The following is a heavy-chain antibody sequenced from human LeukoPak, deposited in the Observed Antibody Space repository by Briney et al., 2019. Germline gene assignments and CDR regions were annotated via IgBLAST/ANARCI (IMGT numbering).Heavy chain of an antibody. CDR3: AKSGGYGLIDY. J-gene: IGHJ4*02. D-gene: IGHD1-26*01. CDR2: IYDSGST. V-gene: IGHV4-39*01. Sequence: SETLSLTCTVSGASISGSGYYWGWIRQPPGKGLEWIGNIYDSGSTYYNASLQSRVTISIDTSKNQFSLRLSSVTAADTAMYHCAKSGGYGLIDYWGQGTLVTVSS. CDR1: GASISGSGYY.